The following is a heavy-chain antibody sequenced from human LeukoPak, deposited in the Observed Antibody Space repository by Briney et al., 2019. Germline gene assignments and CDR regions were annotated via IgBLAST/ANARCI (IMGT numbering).Heavy chain of an antibody. CDR3: ARKDGDY. J-gene: IGHJ4*02. CDR1: GASINAFH. V-gene: IGHV4-4*07. CDR2: IYSSGSS. Sequence: SETLSLTCTVSGASINAFHWTWFRQPAGKGLEWIGLIYSSGSSLLTPSLKSRVAMSVDLTKNQLSLKLTSVTAADTAMYYCARKDGDYWGRGTLVAVSS.